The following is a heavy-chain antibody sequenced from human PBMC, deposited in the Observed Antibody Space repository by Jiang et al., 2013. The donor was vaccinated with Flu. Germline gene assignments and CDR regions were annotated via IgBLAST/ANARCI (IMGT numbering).Heavy chain of an antibody. V-gene: IGHV6-1*01. CDR1: SSNSAA. D-gene: IGHD6-19*01. CDR3: ARDYQWRSGWFDP. J-gene: IGHJ5*02. CDR2: TYYRSKWYN. Sequence: SSNSAAWNWIRQSPSRGLEWLGRTYYRSKWYNDYAVSVKSRITINPDTSKNQFSLQLNSVTPEDTAVYYCARDYQWRSGWFDPWGQGTLVTVSS.